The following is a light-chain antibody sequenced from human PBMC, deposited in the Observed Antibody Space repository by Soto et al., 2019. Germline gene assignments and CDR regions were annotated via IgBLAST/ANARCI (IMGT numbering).Light chain of an antibody. Sequence: QSVLTQPPSTSGTPGQRVTISCSGSSSNIGTNTVNWYQQVPGTAPKLLIYSNDQRPSGVPDRFSGSKSGTSVSLAISGRQSEDEADYFCAAWDARLNGVVFGGGTKVTVL. CDR2: SND. CDR1: SSNIGTNT. V-gene: IGLV1-44*01. J-gene: IGLJ3*02. CDR3: AAWDARLNGVV.